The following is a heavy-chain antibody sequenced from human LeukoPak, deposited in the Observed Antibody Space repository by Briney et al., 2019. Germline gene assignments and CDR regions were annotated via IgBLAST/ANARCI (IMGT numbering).Heavy chain of an antibody. CDR1: GFTFNTYA. V-gene: IGHV3-23*01. J-gene: IGHJ4*02. CDR3: AKDRAAYGDNPLFDY. CDR2: ISASGGST. D-gene: IGHD4-17*01. Sequence: QSGGSLRLPCAASGFTFNTYAMTWVRQAPGKGLEWVSAISASGGSTYYADSVKGRFTISRDNSKNTLYLQMNSLRADDTAIYYCAKDRAAYGDNPLFDYWGQGTLVTVSS.